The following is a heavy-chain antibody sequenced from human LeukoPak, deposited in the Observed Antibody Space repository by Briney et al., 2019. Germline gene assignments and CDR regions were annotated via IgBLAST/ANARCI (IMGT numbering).Heavy chain of an antibody. V-gene: IGHV3-74*01. D-gene: IGHD3-10*01. CDR3: ARGSLGDGSLLIDY. CDR1: GFTFNRYW. CDR2: INSDGSDI. Sequence: PGGSLRLSCAASGFTFNRYWVHWVRHAPGKGLVWVSRINSDGSDITYADSVKGRFTISRDNAKNTVYLQMNSLRAEDTAVYYCARGSLGDGSLLIDYWGQGTLVTVSS. J-gene: IGHJ4*02.